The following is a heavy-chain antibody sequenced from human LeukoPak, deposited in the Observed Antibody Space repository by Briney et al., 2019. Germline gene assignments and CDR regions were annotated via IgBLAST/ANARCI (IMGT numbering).Heavy chain of an antibody. V-gene: IGHV1-2*02. D-gene: IGHD3-22*01. CDR2: INPKSGVT. Sequence: GASMKVSCNTSGYTFTDYYIHWVPQAPGQGLEWMGWINPKSGVTNYAQNFQDRVTLTSDTSISTAYMDLSGLTSGDTAVYYCARALGNYYDSTVYQAYWGQGHLVTVSS. J-gene: IGHJ4*02. CDR1: GYTFTDYY. CDR3: ARALGNYYDSTVYQAY.